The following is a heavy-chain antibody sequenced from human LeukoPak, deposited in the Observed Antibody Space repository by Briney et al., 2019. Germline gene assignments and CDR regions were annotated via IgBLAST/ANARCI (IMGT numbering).Heavy chain of an antibody. V-gene: IGHV1-69*05. Sequence: SVKVSCKASGGTFSSYAISWVPQAPGQGLEWMGGIIPIFGTANYAQKFQGRVTITTDESTSTAYMELSSLRSEDTAVYYCARGVTVYYYYYMGVWGKGTTVTVSS. D-gene: IGHD1-14*01. CDR2: IIPIFGTA. CDR1: GGTFSSYA. J-gene: IGHJ6*03. CDR3: ARGVTVYYYYYMGV.